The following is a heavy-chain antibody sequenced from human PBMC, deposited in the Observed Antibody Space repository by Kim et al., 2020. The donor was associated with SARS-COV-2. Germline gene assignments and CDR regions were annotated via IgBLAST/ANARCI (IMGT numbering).Heavy chain of an antibody. CDR3: ATTTVTSNYYGMDV. V-gene: IGHV1-24*01. CDR2: FDPEDGET. D-gene: IGHD4-17*01. CDR1: GYTLTELS. J-gene: IGHJ6*02. Sequence: ASVKVSCKVSGYTLTELSMHWVRQAPGKGLEWMGGFDPEDGETIYAQKFQGRVTMTEDTSTDTAYMELSSLRSEDTAVYYCATTTVTSNYYGMDVWGQGTTVTVSS.